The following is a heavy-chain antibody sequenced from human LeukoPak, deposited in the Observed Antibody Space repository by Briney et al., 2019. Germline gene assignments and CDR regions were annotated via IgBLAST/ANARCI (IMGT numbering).Heavy chain of an antibody. CDR3: AKEFYYDSSGYYPGFDY. Sequence: PGGSLRLSCAASGFTFSSYGMHWVRQAPVKELEWVAVISYDGSNKYYADSVKGRFTISRDNSKNTLYLQMNSLRAEDTAVYYCAKEFYYDSSGYYPGFDYWGQGTLVTVSS. CDR2: ISYDGSNK. D-gene: IGHD3-22*01. V-gene: IGHV3-30*18. CDR1: GFTFSSYG. J-gene: IGHJ4*02.